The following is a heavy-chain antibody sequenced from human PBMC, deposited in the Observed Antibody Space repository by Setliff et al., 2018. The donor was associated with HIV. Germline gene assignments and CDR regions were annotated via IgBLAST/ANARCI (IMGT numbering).Heavy chain of an antibody. CDR3: ARANPRYHDSNGYAYDM. CDR2: INTHTGSP. CDR1: GYSFNSYP. D-gene: IGHD3-22*01. V-gene: IGHV7-4-1*02. Sequence: ASVMVSCKASGYSFNSYPLNWVRQAPGQGLEWMGWINTHTGSPTYAQGFTGRFVFSMDASVSTSYLEISSLKTEDTAVYYCARANPRYHDSNGYAYDMWGQGTMVTVSS. J-gene: IGHJ3*02.